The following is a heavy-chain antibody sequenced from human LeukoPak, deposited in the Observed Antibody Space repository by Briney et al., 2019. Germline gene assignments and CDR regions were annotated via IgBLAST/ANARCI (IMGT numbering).Heavy chain of an antibody. V-gene: IGHV3-23*01. CDR3: AKRGGSASKGAFDI. CDR1: GFTFSSYA. Sequence: PGGSLRLPCAASGFTFSSYAMSWVRQAPGKGLEWVSGVTNSGDSTYYAASVKGRFTISRDNSKSTLYLQMNSLRAEDTAVYYCAKRGGSASKGAFDIWGQGTMVTVSS. J-gene: IGHJ3*02. CDR2: VTNSGDST. D-gene: IGHD5-12*01.